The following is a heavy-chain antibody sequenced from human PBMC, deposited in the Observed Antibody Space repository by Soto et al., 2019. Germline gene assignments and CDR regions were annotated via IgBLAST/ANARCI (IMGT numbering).Heavy chain of an antibody. D-gene: IGHD5-18*01. CDR2: IYHSGST. J-gene: IGHJ4*02. CDR1: GGSISSGGYS. Sequence: SETLSLTCAVSGGSISSGGYSWSWIRQPPGKGLEWIGYIYHSGSTYYNPSLKSRVTISVDRSKNQFSLKLSSVTAADTAVYYCARAAFTAMADYWGQGTLVTVSS. V-gene: IGHV4-30-2*01. CDR3: ARAAFTAMADY.